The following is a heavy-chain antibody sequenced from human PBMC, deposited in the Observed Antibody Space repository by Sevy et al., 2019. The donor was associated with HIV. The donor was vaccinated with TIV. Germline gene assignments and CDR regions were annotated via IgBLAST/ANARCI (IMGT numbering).Heavy chain of an antibody. V-gene: IGHV3-72*01. J-gene: IGHJ4*02. CDR2: IRNKADSYTT. CDR3: ANHAGIAAAGRVFDY. CDR1: GFTFSDHY. Sequence: GGSLRLSCAASGFTFSDHYMEWVRQAPGKGLEWVGRIRNKADSYTTEYAASVKGRFTISRDDSKNSLYLLMNSLKTEDTAVYYGANHAGIAAAGRVFDYWGQGTLVTVSS. D-gene: IGHD6-13*01.